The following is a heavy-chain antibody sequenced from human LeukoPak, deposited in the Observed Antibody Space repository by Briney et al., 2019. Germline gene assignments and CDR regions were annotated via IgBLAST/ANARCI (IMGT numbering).Heavy chain of an antibody. CDR2: IYYSGST. CDR1: GFTFSDYY. D-gene: IGHD3-3*01. V-gene: IGHV4-59*12. J-gene: IGHJ4*02. CDR3: ARAYYDFWSGYYDY. Sequence: GSLRLSCAASGFTFSDYYMSWIRQPPGKGLEWIGYIYYSGSTNYNPSLKSRVTISVDKSKNQFSLKLSSVTAADTAVYYCARAYYDFWSGYYDYWGQGTLVTVSS.